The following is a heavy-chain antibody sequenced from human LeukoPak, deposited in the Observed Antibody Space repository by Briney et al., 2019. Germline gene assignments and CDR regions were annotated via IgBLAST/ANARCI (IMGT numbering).Heavy chain of an antibody. CDR1: GDSVSSNSAA. CDR3: ARYKGEWLVLDY. Sequence: SQTLSLTCAISGDSVSSNSAAWNWIRQSPSRGLEWLGRTLKRSKWYNDYAVSVKSRITINPDTSKKQFSLQLNSVTPEDTAVYHCARYKGEWLVLDYWGQGNLVTVSS. J-gene: IGHJ4*02. D-gene: IGHD6-19*01. V-gene: IGHV6-1*01. CDR2: TLKRSKWYN.